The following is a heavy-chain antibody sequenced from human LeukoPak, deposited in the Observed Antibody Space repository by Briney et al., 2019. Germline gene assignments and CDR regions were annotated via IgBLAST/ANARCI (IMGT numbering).Heavy chain of an antibody. J-gene: IGHJ6*03. CDR3: ARASEDYYYYYMDV. Sequence: LSETLSLTCTVSGGSISSYYWSWIRQPPGKGLEWIGYIYYSGSTIYNPSLKSRVTISVDTSKNQFSLKVRSVTAADTAVYYCARASEDYYYYYMDVWGKGTTVTISS. CDR2: IYYSGST. D-gene: IGHD1-14*01. V-gene: IGHV4-59*01. CDR1: GGSISSYY.